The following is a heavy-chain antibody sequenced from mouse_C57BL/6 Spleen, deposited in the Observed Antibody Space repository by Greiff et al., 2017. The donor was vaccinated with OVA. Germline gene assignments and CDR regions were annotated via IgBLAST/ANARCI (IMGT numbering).Heavy chain of an antibody. Sequence: VKLQESGAELVRPGTSVKMSCKASGYTFTNYWIGWAKQRPGHGFEWIGDIYPGGGYTNYNEKSKGKATLTADKTSSTAYMQFSSLTSEDSAFYYFARKVASSSFLFAYWGQGTLVTVSA. CDR3: ARKVASSSFLFAY. D-gene: IGHD1-1*01. V-gene: IGHV1-63*01. CDR2: IYPGGGYT. J-gene: IGHJ3*01. CDR1: GYTFTNYW.